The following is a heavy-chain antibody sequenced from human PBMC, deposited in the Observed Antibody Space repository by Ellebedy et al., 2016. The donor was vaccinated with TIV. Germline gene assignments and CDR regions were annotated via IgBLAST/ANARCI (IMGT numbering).Heavy chain of an antibody. CDR1: GGSISSSRYY. Sequence: SETLSLXCTVSGGSISSSRYYWGWIRQPPGKGLEWIGSIYYSGSTYYNPSLKSRVTISVDTSKNQFSLKLSSVTAADTAVYYCARGRVVVAATAFDAFDIWGQGTMVTVSS. CDR2: IYYSGST. D-gene: IGHD2-15*01. CDR3: ARGRVVVAATAFDAFDI. J-gene: IGHJ3*02. V-gene: IGHV4-39*07.